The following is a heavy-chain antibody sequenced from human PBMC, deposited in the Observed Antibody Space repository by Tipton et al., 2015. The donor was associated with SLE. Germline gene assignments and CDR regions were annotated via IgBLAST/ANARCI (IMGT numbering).Heavy chain of an antibody. CDR3: ARVAPAEVFDY. Sequence: TLSLTCAVYGGSLSDDYWTWIRQPPGKGLEWIAEIIHSGVTNYNPSLRSRVTISVDMSKSQVSLKLTSVTAADTAVYYCARVAPAEVFDYWGQGTLVTVSS. D-gene: IGHD2-2*01. CDR1: GGSLSDDY. J-gene: IGHJ4*02. CDR2: IIHSGVT. V-gene: IGHV4-34*12.